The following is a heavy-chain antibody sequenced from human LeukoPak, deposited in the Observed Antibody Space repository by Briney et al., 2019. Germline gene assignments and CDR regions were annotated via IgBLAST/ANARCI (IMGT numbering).Heavy chain of an antibody. Sequence: SETLSLTCTVSGGSIYSYYWSWIRQPPGKGLEWVGCIYYSGSTRYNPSLKSRVTISVDTSKNQFSLKLSSVTAADTAVYYCARGPDDFDSWGQGTLVTVSS. CDR2: IYYSGST. CDR3: ARGPDDFDS. CDR1: GGSIYSYY. D-gene: IGHD5-24*01. V-gene: IGHV4-59*01. J-gene: IGHJ4*02.